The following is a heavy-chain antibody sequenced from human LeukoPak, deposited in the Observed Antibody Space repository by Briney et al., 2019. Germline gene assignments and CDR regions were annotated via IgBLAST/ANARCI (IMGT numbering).Heavy chain of an antibody. V-gene: IGHV1-18*01. CDR1: GYTFTSYG. J-gene: IGHJ4*02. Sequence: RGASVKVSCKASGYTFTSYGISWVRQAPGQGLEWMGWISAYNGNTNYAQKLQGRVTMTTDTSTSTAYMELRSLRSDDTAVYYCASALLAAAWGYFDYWGQGTLVTVSS. D-gene: IGHD6-13*01. CDR3: ASALLAAAWGYFDY. CDR2: ISAYNGNT.